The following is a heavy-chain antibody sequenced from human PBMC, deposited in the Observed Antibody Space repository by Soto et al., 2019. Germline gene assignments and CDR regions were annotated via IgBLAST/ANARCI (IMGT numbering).Heavy chain of an antibody. CDR3: ATQIAAGGGG. CDR1: GFTFSSYW. J-gene: IGHJ4*02. V-gene: IGHV3-74*01. Sequence: LRLSCAASGFTFSSYWLHWVRQAPGEGLVWVSRINSDGSSTWYADSVKGRFTISRDNAKNTLYLQMNNLRAEDTAVYYCATQIAAGGGGWGQGTLVTVSS. D-gene: IGHD6-13*01. CDR2: INSDGSST.